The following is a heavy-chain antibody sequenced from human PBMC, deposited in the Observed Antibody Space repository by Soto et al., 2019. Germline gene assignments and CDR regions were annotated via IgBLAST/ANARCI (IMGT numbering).Heavy chain of an antibody. V-gene: IGHV3-23*01. CDR3: VKFVWGVIHFDY. CDR1: GFIFSSYA. D-gene: IGHD3-16*01. CDR2: ISGSGGNT. J-gene: IGHJ4*02. Sequence: GGSLRLSCAASGFIFSSYAMSWVRQAPGKGLEWVSAISGSGGNTYYADSVKGRFTISRDNSKNTLYLQVNSLRAGDTAVYYCVKFVWGVIHFDYWGQGTLVTVSS.